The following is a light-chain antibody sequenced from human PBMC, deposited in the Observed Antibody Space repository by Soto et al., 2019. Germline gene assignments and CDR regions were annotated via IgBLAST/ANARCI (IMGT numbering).Light chain of an antibody. CDR1: TSNILRNY. Sequence: QSVLTQPPSASGNPGQRLTISCSGSTSNILRNYVYWYRQFPGTAPRLLISMNDQRPSGVPDRFSGSKSGTSASLAISGLRSEDEADYFCKSYAGSNTYVFGSGTKVTVL. CDR2: MND. CDR3: KSYAGSNTYV. J-gene: IGLJ1*01. V-gene: IGLV1-47*01.